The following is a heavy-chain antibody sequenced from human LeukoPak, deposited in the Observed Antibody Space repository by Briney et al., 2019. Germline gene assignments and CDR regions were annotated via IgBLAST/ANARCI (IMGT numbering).Heavy chain of an antibody. CDR2: ISSSSGYI. Sequence: GGCLRLSCAASGFTFSNYGMNWVRQAPGKGLEWVSSISSSSGYIYYTDSVKGRFTISRDNAKNSLYLQMNSLRVEDTAVYYCARGNTDFDYWGQETLVTVSS. J-gene: IGHJ4*02. V-gene: IGHV3-21*01. CDR1: GFTFSNYG. CDR3: ARGNTDFDY. D-gene: IGHD4-17*01.